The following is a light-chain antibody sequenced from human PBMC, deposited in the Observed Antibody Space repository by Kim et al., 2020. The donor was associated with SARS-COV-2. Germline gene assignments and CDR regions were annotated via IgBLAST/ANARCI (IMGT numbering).Light chain of an antibody. CDR2: RHS. CDR1: TSNNGSNT. J-gene: IGLJ1*01. Sequence: GQRVTISCSGSTSNNGSNTVSWYQQFPGTAPKLLIYRHSKRPSGGPDRFSASKSGTSASLAINGLQSGDEADYYCSAWDNSLSGFVFGTGTKVTVL. CDR3: SAWDNSLSGFV. V-gene: IGLV1-44*01.